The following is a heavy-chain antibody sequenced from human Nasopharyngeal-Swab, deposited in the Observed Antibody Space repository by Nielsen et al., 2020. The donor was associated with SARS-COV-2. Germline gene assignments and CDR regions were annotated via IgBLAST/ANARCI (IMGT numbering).Heavy chain of an antibody. CDR1: GFTFSSYG. D-gene: IGHD6-13*01. CDR3: AKDGSSWYLSN. Sequence: GESLKISCAASGFTFSSYGMHWVRQAPGKGLEWVAVISYDGSNKYYADSVKGRFTISRDNSKNTLYLQMNSLRAEDTAVYYRAKDGSSWYLSNWGQGTLVTVSS. CDR2: ISYDGSNK. J-gene: IGHJ4*02. V-gene: IGHV3-30*18.